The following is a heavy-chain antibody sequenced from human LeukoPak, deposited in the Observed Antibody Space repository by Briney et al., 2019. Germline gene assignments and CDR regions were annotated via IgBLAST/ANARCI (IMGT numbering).Heavy chain of an antibody. CDR2: ISSSSSYI. J-gene: IGHJ6*02. Sequence: PGGSLRLSCAASGFTFSSYSMNWVRQAPGKGLEWVSSISSSSSYIYYADSVKGRFTISRDNAKNSLYLQMNSLRAEDTAVYYCARVSVFLYYYGMDVWGQGTTVTVSS. CDR1: GFTFSSYS. V-gene: IGHV3-21*01. CDR3: ARVSVFLYYYGMDV. D-gene: IGHD2-21*01.